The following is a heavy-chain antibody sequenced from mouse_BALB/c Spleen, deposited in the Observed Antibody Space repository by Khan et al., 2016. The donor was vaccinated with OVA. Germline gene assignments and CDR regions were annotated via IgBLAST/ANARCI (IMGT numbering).Heavy chain of an antibody. J-gene: IGHJ3*01. Sequence: QVQLKQSGAELAKPGASVKMSCKASGYTFTSYWMHWVKQRPGQGLEWIGYINPSTGYTEYNQKFKDKATLTADKSSSTAYMQLSSLTSEDSAVYYGAVPAWFAYWGQGTLVTVSA. CDR2: INPSTGYT. V-gene: IGHV1-7*01. CDR1: GYTFTSYW. CDR3: AVPAWFAY.